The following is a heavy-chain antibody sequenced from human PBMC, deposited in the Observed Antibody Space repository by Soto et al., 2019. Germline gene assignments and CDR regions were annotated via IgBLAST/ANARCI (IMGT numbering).Heavy chain of an antibody. V-gene: IGHV3-48*03. CDR2: ISSSGSTI. D-gene: IGHD6-6*01. CDR1: GFTFSSYE. Sequence: EVQLVESGGGLVQPGGSLRLSCAASGFTFSSYEMNWVRQAPGQGLEWVSYISSSGSTIYYADSVKGRFTISRDNAKNSLYLQMNSLRAEDTDVYYCARDGEESPWAARPDGDYYYGMDVWGQGTTVTVSS. CDR3: ARDGEESPWAARPDGDYYYGMDV. J-gene: IGHJ6*02.